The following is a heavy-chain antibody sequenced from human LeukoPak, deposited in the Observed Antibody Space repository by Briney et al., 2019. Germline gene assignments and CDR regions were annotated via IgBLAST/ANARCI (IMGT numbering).Heavy chain of an antibody. D-gene: IGHD4-17*01. CDR3: ARDRGTTDDYGDYDPRTSFDY. V-gene: IGHV3-21*01. J-gene: IGHJ4*02. CDR2: ISSSSGYI. CDR1: GFTFSSYS. Sequence: GGSLRLSCAASGFTFSSYSMNWVRQAPGKGLEWVSSISSSSGYIYYADSVKGRFTISRDNAKNSLYLQMNSLRAEDTAVYYCARDRGTTDDYGDYDPRTSFDYWGQGTLVTVSS.